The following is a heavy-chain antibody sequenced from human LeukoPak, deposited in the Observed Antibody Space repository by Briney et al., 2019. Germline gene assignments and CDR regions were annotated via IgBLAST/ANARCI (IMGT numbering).Heavy chain of an antibody. Sequence: GGSLRLPCAASGFTFSSYAMSWVRQAPGKGPEWVSAISGSGGSTYYADSVKGRFTISRDNSKNTLYLQMNSLRAGDTAVYYCVALGDRIYWGQGTLVTVSS. V-gene: IGHV3-23*01. CDR1: GFTFSSYA. CDR3: VALGDRIY. D-gene: IGHD2-21*02. J-gene: IGHJ4*02. CDR2: ISGSGGST.